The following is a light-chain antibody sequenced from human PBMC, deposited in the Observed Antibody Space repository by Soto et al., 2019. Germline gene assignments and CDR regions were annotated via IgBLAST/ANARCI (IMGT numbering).Light chain of an antibody. V-gene: IGKV1-8*01. CDR3: QQYYSYPLT. Sequence: AIRMTQSPSSFSASTVDRVTITFRASQGISSYLAWYQQKPGKAPKLLIYAASTLQSGVPSRFSGSGSGTDFTLTISCLQSEDFATYYCQQYYSYPLTFGQGTRLEIK. J-gene: IGKJ5*01. CDR1: QGISSY. CDR2: AAS.